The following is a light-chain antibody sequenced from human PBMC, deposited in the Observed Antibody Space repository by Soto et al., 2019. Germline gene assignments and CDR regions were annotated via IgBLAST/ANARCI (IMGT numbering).Light chain of an antibody. CDR1: SGHSRYA. CDR2: LNSDGSH. V-gene: IGLV4-69*01. Sequence: QPVLTQSPSASASLGASVKLTCTLSSGHSRYAIAWHQQQPEKGPRYLMNLNSDGSHTKGDGIPDRFSGSSSGAERYLTTSSLQSDDEADYYCQTWASGIRVFGGGTKLTVL. CDR3: QTWASGIRV. J-gene: IGLJ3*02.